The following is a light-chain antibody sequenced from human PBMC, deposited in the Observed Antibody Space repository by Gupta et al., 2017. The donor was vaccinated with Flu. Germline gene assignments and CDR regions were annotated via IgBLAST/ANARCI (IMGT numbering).Light chain of an antibody. V-gene: IGLV1-47*01. CDR3: ATWDDRLSVWV. CDR2: MNN. J-gene: IGLJ3*02. CDR1: TSNIGNNY. Sequence: QSVLTQPPSASGTPGQRVSISCSGSTSNIGNNYVHWYQQFPGAAPKLLICMNNNRPSGVPDRFSGSKSGTSTSLAISGLRSEDEADYYCATWDDRLSVWVFGGGTKLTVL.